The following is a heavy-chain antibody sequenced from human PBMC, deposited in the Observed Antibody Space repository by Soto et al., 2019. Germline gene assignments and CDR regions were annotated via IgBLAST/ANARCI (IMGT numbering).Heavy chain of an antibody. CDR3: ARPLFPDYYDSSGYGY. Sequence: PGESLKISCKGSGYSFTSYWIGWVRQMPGKGLEWMGVIYPGDSDTRYSPSFQGQVTISADKSISTAYLQWSSLKASDTAMYHCARPLFPDYYDSSGYGYWGQGTLVTVSS. CDR1: GYSFTSYW. CDR2: IYPGDSDT. J-gene: IGHJ4*02. D-gene: IGHD3-22*01. V-gene: IGHV5-51*01.